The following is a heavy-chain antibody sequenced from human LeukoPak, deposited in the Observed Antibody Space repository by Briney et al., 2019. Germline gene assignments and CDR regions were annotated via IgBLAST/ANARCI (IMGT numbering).Heavy chain of an antibody. J-gene: IGHJ5*02. CDR3: ARQARGRRGKSQAYNWLDP. CDR2: IYPGDSDT. D-gene: IGHD3-10*01. V-gene: IGHV5-51*01. Sequence: GESLKISCKGSGYSFTSYWIGWVRQMPGKGLEWMGIIYPGDSDTRYSPSFQGQVTISADKSISTAYLQWSSLKASDTAMYYCARQARGRRGKSQAYNWLDPWGQGTLVTVSS. CDR1: GYSFTSYW.